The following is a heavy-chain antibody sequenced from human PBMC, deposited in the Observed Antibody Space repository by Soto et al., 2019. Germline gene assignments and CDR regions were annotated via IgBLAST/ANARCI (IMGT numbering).Heavy chain of an antibody. CDR2: INPNSGGT. Sequence: ASVKVSCKASGYTFTGYYTHWVRQAPGQGLEWMGWINPNSGGTNYAQKFQGRVTMTRDTSISTAYMELSRLRSDDTAVYYCARGTEGLDAFDIWGQGTMVTASS. CDR3: ARGTEGLDAFDI. CDR1: GYTFTGYY. J-gene: IGHJ3*02. V-gene: IGHV1-2*02.